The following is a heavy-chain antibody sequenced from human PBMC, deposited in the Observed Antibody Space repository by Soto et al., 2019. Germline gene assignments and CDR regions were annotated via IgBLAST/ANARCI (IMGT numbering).Heavy chain of an antibody. V-gene: IGHV3-33*01. J-gene: IGHJ3*01. CDR2: IYDNVSKQ. D-gene: IGHD3-10*01. CDR3: ARDDDGEPNAFDV. CDR1: GFTFSRYG. Sequence: GGSLRLSCAATGFTFSRYGMHWVRQVPGRGLEWVALIYDNVSKQYYTDSVKGRFTISRDNAKNTLFLEMNVLRAEDTAVYYCARDDDGEPNAFDVWGQGTTVTVSS.